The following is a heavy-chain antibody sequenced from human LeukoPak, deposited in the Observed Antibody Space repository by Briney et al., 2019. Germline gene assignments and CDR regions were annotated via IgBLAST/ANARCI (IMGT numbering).Heavy chain of an antibody. CDR1: GFTFNTYS. V-gene: IGHV3-48*01. D-gene: IGHD1-7*01. CDR2: VSSDSRTI. Sequence: PGGSLRLSCAASGFTFNTYSMNWVRQAPGKGLEWVSYVSSDSRTIYYADSVKGRFTISRDNSKNTLYLQMNSLRAEDTAVYYCAKGLTGWNYGNFDYWGQGTLVTVSS. J-gene: IGHJ4*02. CDR3: AKGLTGWNYGNFDY.